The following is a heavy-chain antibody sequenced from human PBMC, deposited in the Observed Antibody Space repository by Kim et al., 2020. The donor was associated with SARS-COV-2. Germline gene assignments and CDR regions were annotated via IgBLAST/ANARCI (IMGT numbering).Heavy chain of an antibody. D-gene: IGHD3-3*01. CDR3: VRGGYYDFWSGYYTGPFDY. V-gene: IGHV3-64D*06. Sequence: GRFTISRDNSKNTLYLQMSSLRAEDTAVYYCVRGGYYDFWSGYYTGPFDYWGQGTLVTVSS. J-gene: IGHJ4*02.